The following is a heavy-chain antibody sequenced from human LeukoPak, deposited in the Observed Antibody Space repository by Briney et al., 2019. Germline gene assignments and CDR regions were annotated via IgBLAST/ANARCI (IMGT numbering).Heavy chain of an antibody. V-gene: IGHV3-21*01. CDR2: ISSSSNYI. D-gene: IGHD3-10*01. J-gene: IGHJ5*02. Sequence: GGSLRLSCAASGFTFSSYSMHWVRQAPGKGREWVSCISSSSNYIYYADSIKALFTISRDNAKKSLYLQMNSLTAEDTAVYYCARDPYGSGSYLGWFDPWGQGTLVTVSS. CDR3: ARDPYGSGSYLGWFDP. CDR1: GFTFSSYS.